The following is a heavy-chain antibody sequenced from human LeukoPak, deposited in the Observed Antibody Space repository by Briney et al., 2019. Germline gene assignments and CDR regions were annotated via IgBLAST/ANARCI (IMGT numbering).Heavy chain of an antibody. CDR3: ARGITMVRGVRGLDWFDP. V-gene: IGHV1-2*02. CDR1: GYTFTGYY. Sequence: GASVKVSCKASGYTFTGYYMHWVRQAPGQGLEWMGWINPNSGGTNYAQKFQGRVTMTRDTSISTAYMELSRLRSDDTAVYYCARGITMVRGVRGLDWFDPWGQGTLVTVSS. J-gene: IGHJ5*02. D-gene: IGHD3-10*01. CDR2: INPNSGGT.